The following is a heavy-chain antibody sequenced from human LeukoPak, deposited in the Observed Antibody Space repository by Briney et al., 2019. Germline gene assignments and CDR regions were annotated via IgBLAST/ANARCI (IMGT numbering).Heavy chain of an antibody. V-gene: IGHV1-69*05. CDR2: IIPIFGTA. Sequence: SVKVSCKASGGTFSSYAISWVRQAPGQGLEWMGRIIPIFGTANYAQKFQGRVTITTDEYTSTAYMELSSLRSEDTAVYYCARDPPDSYSSGWYYFDYWGQGTLVTVSS. D-gene: IGHD6-19*01. CDR3: ARDPPDSYSSGWYYFDY. J-gene: IGHJ4*02. CDR1: GGTFSSYA.